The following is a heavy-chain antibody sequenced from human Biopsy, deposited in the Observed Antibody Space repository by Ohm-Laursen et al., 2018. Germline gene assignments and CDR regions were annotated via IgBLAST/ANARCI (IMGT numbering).Heavy chain of an antibody. Sequence: ASVKVSCKVSGYTFTAYFIHWVRQSPGQGLEWMGWIGPNSGATNYAQKFQGRVTMTGDTSISTAYMELRRLISDDTAVYFCARDRMVTIITLVRADTFDIWGQGTLVSVSS. CDR1: GYTFTAYF. CDR2: IGPNSGAT. D-gene: IGHD3-10*01. J-gene: IGHJ3*02. CDR3: ARDRMVTIITLVRADTFDI. V-gene: IGHV1-2*02.